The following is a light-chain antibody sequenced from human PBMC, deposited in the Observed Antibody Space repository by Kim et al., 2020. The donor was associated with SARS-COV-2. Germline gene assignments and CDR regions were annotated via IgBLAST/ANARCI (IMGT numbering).Light chain of an antibody. CDR3: SSYSSSTASYV. V-gene: IGLV2-14*04. CDR2: DVS. Sequence: KYVSWYQQHPGKAPKLMIYDVSKRPSGVADRFSGSKSGNTASLTISGLQAGDEADYYCSSYSSSTASYVFGTGTKVTVL. J-gene: IGLJ1*01. CDR1: KY.